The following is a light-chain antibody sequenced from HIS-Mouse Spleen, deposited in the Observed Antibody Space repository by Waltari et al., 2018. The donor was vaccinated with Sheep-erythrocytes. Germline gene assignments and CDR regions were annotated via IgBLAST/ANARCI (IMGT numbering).Light chain of an antibody. J-gene: IGLJ3*02. CDR2: DVS. Sequence: QSSLPQPRSVAGSPGQSVTISCTGTRSHVGCQHHSSWYQQPPGKAPKLIIYDVSKRPSGVPDRFSGSKSGNTASLTISGLQAEDEADYYCCSYAGSYTFWVFGGGTKLTVL. V-gene: IGLV2-11*01. CDR1: RSHVGCQHH. CDR3: CSYAGSYTFWV.